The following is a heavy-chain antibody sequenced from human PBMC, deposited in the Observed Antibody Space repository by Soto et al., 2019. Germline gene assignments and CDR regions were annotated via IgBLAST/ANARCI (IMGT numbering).Heavy chain of an antibody. Sequence: SVKVSCKASGGTFSSNAISWVRQAPGQGLEWLGGIIPIFGTANYAQKFQGRVTITADESTSTAYMELSSLRSEDTAVYYCARTYVMSDTAMVNYYYGMDVWGQGTTVTVSS. J-gene: IGHJ6*02. CDR2: IIPIFGTA. CDR3: ARTYVMSDTAMVNYYYGMDV. V-gene: IGHV1-69*13. CDR1: GGTFSSNA. D-gene: IGHD5-18*01.